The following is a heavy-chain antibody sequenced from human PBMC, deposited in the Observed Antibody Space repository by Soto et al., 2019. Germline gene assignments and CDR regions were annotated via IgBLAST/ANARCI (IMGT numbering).Heavy chain of an antibody. CDR3: AREGFDVVVVPAAPNWFDP. CDR1: GYTFTSYD. V-gene: IGHV1-8*01. D-gene: IGHD2-2*01. Sequence: ASVKVSCKASGYTFTSYDINWVRQATGQGLEWMGRMNPNSGNTGYAQKFQGRVTMTADKSISTAYMELSSLRSEDTAVYYCAREGFDVVVVPAAPNWFDPWGQGTLVTVSS. CDR2: MNPNSGNT. J-gene: IGHJ5*02.